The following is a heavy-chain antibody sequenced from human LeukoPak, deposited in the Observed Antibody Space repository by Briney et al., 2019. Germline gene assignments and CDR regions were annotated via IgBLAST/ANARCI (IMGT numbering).Heavy chain of an antibody. CDR3: ARGGHSSRRRRAHYYYMDV. V-gene: IGHV1-69*13. CDR1: GGTFSIYA. J-gene: IGHJ6*03. Sequence: SVKVSCKASGGTFSIYAISWVRQAPGQGLEWMGGIIPIFGTANYAQKFQGRVTITADESTSTAYMELSSLRSEDTAVYYCARGGHSSRRRRAHYYYMDVWGKGTTVTVSS. D-gene: IGHD6-13*01. CDR2: IIPIFGTA.